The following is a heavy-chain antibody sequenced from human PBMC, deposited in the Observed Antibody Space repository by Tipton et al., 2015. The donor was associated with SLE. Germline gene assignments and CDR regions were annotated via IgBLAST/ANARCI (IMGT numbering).Heavy chain of an antibody. Sequence: SLRLSCAASGFTFSNAWMSWVRQAPGRGLEWVSVIYSGGSTYYADSVKGRFTISRDNSKSTLYLQMNSLRAEDTAVYYCARELYSSGWWDYWGQGTLVTVSS. J-gene: IGHJ4*02. CDR2: IYSGGST. D-gene: IGHD6-19*01. V-gene: IGHV3-53*01. CDR3: ARELYSSGWWDY. CDR1: GFTFSNAW.